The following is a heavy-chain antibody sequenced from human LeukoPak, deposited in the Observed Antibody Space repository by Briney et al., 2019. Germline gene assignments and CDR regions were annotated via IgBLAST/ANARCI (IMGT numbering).Heavy chain of an antibody. CDR1: GFTFSSYA. CDR3: ASNIAAAGKGCY. V-gene: IGHV3-30-3*02. CDR2: ISYDGSNK. D-gene: IGHD6-13*01. Sequence: GRSLRLSCAASGFTFSSYAMHWVRQAPGKGLEWVAVISYDGSNKYYADSVKGRFTISRDNSKNTLYLQMNSLRAEDTAVYYCASNIAAAGKGCYWGQGTLVTVSS. J-gene: IGHJ4*02.